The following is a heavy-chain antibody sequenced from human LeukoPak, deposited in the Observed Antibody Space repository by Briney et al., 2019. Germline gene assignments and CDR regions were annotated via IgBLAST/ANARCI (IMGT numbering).Heavy chain of an antibody. CDR2: ISSSSSYI. CDR3: ASIVRGAFDI. D-gene: IGHD3-10*01. V-gene: IGHV3-21*01. J-gene: IGHJ3*02. Sequence: PGGSLRLSCAASGFTFSSYRMNWVRQAPGKGLEWVSSISSSSSYIYYADSVKGRFTISGDNAKNSLYLQMNSLRAEDTAVYYCASIVRGAFDIWGQGTMVTVSS. CDR1: GFTFSSYR.